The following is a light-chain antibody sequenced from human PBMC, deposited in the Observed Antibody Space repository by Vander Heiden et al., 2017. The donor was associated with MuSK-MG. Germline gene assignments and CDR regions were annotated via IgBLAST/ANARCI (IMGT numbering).Light chain of an antibody. CDR2: WAS. CDR3: QQYYANPLT. Sequence: DIELTQSPDTLTVSLGERATINCKSSRSLFYNSNNQNYLAWYQKRPGQPPKVLLYWASTRESGVPDRSIGSGSGTDFTLTITSLQAEDVAVYFCQQYYANPLTFGAGTRVEMK. J-gene: IGKJ4*01. V-gene: IGKV4-1*01. CDR1: RSLFYNSNNQNY.